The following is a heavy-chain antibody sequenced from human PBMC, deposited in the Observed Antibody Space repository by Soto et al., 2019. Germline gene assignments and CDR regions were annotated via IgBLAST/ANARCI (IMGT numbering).Heavy chain of an antibody. CDR2: IASGGGST. Sequence: GGSLRLSCAASGLTISNQWMHWVRQAPGKGLVWVARIASGGGSTSYADSVRGRFTISRDTAKNILYLQMDSLRAEDTAVYYCGTVFDYWGQGTLVTVSS. CDR1: GLTISNQW. V-gene: IGHV3-74*01. CDR3: GTVFDY. J-gene: IGHJ4*02.